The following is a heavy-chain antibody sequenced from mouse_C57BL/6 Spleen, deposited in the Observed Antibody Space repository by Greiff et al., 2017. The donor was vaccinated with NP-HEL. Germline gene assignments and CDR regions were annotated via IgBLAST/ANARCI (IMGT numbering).Heavy chain of an antibody. Sequence: QVQLQQPGAELVKPGASVKLSCKASGYTFTSYWMQWVKQRPGQGLEWIGEIDPSDSYTNYNQKFKGKATLTVDTSSSTAYMQLRSLTSEDSAVYSWAQYYGFRFAYWGQGTLVTVSA. CDR2: IDPSDSYT. CDR1: GYTFTSYW. CDR3: AQYYGFRFAY. V-gene: IGHV1-50*01. D-gene: IGHD1-1*01. J-gene: IGHJ3*01.